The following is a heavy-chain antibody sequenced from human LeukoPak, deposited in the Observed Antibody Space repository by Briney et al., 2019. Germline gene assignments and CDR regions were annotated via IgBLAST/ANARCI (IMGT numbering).Heavy chain of an antibody. CDR2: ISAYNGNT. CDR3: ARDLEHYYDSSGAAGY. D-gene: IGHD3-22*01. V-gene: IGHV1-18*01. CDR1: GYTFTSYG. Sequence: ASVKVSCKASGYTFTSYGISWVRQAPGQGLEWMGRISAYNGNTNYAQKLQGRVTMTTDTSTSTAYMELRSLRSDDTAVYYCARDLEHYYDSSGAAGYWGQGTLVTVSS. J-gene: IGHJ4*02.